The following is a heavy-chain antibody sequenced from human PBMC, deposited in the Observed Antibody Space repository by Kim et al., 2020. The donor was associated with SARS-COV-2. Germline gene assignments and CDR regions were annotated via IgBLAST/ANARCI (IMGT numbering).Heavy chain of an antibody. CDR3: ARGNPNSSGWYSDY. Sequence: ATKLQGRVTMTTDTSTSTAYMELRSLRSDDTAVYYCARGNPNSSGWYSDYWGQGTLVTVSS. V-gene: IGHV1-18*01. J-gene: IGHJ4*02. D-gene: IGHD6-19*01.